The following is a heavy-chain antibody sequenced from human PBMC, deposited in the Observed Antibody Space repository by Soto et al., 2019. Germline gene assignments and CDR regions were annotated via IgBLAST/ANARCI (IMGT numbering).Heavy chain of an antibody. J-gene: IGHJ4*02. V-gene: IGHV1-69*02. CDR2: INPILSMS. CDR3: ASSYGSGYRAFDY. Sequence: QVQLVPSGAEVKGPGSSVKVSCKASGDTFTFYSINWVRQAPGLGLEWMGRINPILSMSNYAQRFQGRVTMTADKSTSTAYMELSSLRSEDTAIYYCASSYGSGYRAFDYWGQGALVTVSS. D-gene: IGHD3-10*01. CDR1: GDTFTFYS.